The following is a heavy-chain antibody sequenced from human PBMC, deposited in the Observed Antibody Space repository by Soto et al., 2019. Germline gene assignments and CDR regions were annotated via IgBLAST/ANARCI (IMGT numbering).Heavy chain of an antibody. Sequence: PGGSLRLSCAASGFTFSSYDMPWGRQATGKGLEWVSAIGTAGDTYYPGSVKGRFTISRENAKNSLYLQMNSLRAEDTAVYYCARGYSSSWYHVAYCYGMDVWGRGTTVTVSS. CDR2: IGTAGDT. V-gene: IGHV3-13*01. J-gene: IGHJ6*02. CDR3: ARGYSSSWYHVAYCYGMDV. D-gene: IGHD6-13*01. CDR1: GFTFSSYD.